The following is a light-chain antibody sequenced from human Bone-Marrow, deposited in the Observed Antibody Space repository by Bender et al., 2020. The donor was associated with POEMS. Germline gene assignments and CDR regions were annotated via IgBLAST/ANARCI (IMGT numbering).Light chain of an antibody. CDR2: EGS. V-gene: IGLV2-23*01. J-gene: IGLJ3*02. Sequence: QSALTQPASVSGSPGQSITISCTGTSSDVGSYNLVSWYQQHPGKAPKLMIYEGSERPSGVSNRFSGSKSGNTASLTISGLQAEDEGDYYCQSYDNSLGGWVFGGGTKLTVL. CDR3: QSYDNSLGGWV. CDR1: SSDVGSYNL.